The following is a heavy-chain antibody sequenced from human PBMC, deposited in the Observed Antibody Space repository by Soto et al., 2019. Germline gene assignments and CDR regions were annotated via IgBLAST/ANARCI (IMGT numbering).Heavy chain of an antibody. D-gene: IGHD1-20*01. J-gene: IGHJ4*02. CDR3: ARASPHPYNWNTYPPQLDY. CDR1: GGTFSSYA. Sequence: QVQLVQSGAEVKKPGSSVKVSCKASGGTFSSYAISWVRQAPGQGLEWMGGIIPIFGTANYAQKFQGRVTITADKSTSTAYMELSSLRSEDTAVYYCARASPHPYNWNTYPPQLDYWGQGTLVTVSS. V-gene: IGHV1-69*06. CDR2: IIPIFGTA.